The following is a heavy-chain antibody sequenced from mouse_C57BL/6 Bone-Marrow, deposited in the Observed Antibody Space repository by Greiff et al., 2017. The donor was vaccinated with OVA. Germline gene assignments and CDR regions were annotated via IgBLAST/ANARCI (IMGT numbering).Heavy chain of an antibody. CDR1: GFTFNTYA. V-gene: IGHV10-3*01. CDR3: VRDGPYGSRFAY. J-gene: IGHJ3*01. Sequence: EVQGVESGGGLVQPKGSLKLSCAASGFTFNTYAMHWVRQAPGKGLEWVARIRSKSSNYATYYADSVKDRFTISRDDSQSMLYLQMNNLKTEDTAMYYCVRDGPYGSRFAYWGQGTLVTVSA. D-gene: IGHD1-1*01. CDR2: IRSKSSNYAT.